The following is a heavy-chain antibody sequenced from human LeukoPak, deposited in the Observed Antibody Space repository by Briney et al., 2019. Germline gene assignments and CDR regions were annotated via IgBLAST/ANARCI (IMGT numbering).Heavy chain of an antibody. J-gene: IGHJ4*02. CDR2: ISYVVSNK. V-gene: IGHV3-30*18. CDR1: GFTFSSYG. CDR3: AKEGGSGWYVLPNYFDY. Sequence: LRRSLRLSCAASGFTFSSYGMHWVRQAPGKGREWVAVISYVVSNKYYADSVKGRFTISRDNSKNTLYLQMNSLRTEDTAVYYCAKEGGSGWYVLPNYFDYGGQGTLVTVSS. D-gene: IGHD6-19*01.